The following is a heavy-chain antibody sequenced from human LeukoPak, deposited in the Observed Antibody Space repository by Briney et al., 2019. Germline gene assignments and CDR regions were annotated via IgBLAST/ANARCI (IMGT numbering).Heavy chain of an antibody. J-gene: IGHJ5*02. CDR1: GFTFSSYA. CDR3: AKVVSRYCSGGSCYRNWFDP. D-gene: IGHD2-15*01. CDR2: TSGSGGST. Sequence: SGGSLRLSCAASGFTFSSYAMSWVRQAPGKGLEWVSATSGSGGSTYYADSVKGRFTISRDNSKNTLYLQMNSLRAEDTAVYYCAKVVSRYCSGGSCYRNWFDPWGQGTLVTVSS. V-gene: IGHV3-23*01.